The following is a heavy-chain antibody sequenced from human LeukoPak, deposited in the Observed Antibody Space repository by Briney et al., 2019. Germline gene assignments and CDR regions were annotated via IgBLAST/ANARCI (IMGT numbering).Heavy chain of an antibody. CDR2: INHSGRT. J-gene: IGHJ3*01. Sequence: SETLSLTCAVYGGSFSGYYWSWIRPPPGKGREWFGEINHSGRTNYHTSLKSRVTISVDTSKNQFTLKLSSVTAADTAVYYCESDWTSYHVSSVYGFDVWGQGTMVTVSS. CDR1: GGSFSGYY. D-gene: IGHD3-22*01. CDR3: ESDWTSYHVSSVYGFDV. V-gene: IGHV4-34*01.